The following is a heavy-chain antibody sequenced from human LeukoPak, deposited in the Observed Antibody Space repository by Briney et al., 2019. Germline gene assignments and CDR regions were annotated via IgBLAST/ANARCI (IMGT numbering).Heavy chain of an antibody. CDR2: IKQDGSEQ. CDR1: GFTFSSFW. J-gene: IGHJ4*02. D-gene: IGHD1-26*01. V-gene: IGHV3-7*05. Sequence: PGGSLRLSCAASGFTFSSFWMGWVRQAPGKGLERVANIKQDGSEQYYVDSVKGRFTISRDNAKNSLYLQMNSLRAEDTAVYYCARDKSVGATPLDYWGQGTQVTVSS. CDR3: ARDKSVGATPLDY.